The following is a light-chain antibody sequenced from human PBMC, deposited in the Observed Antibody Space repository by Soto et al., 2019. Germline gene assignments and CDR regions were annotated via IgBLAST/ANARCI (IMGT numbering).Light chain of an antibody. Sequence: QSALTQPASVSGSPGQSITISCTGTSSDIGTYNYVSWYQQHPGKAPKLMLYEVSNWPSGVSNRFFGSKSGNTASLTISGLQAEDEADYFCNSYTSSSTLYVFGTGTKLTVL. J-gene: IGLJ1*01. V-gene: IGLV2-14*01. CDR2: EVS. CDR1: SSDIGTYNY. CDR3: NSYTSSSTLYV.